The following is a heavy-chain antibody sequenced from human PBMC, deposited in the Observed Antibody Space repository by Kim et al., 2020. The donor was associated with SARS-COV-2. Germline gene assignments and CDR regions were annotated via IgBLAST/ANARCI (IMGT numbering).Heavy chain of an antibody. D-gene: IGHD3-3*01. CDR2: INHSGST. J-gene: IGHJ3*02. CDR1: GGSFSGYY. V-gene: IGHV4-34*01. CDR3: ARGPAYDFWSGRSPPAFD. Sequence: SETLSLTCAVYGGSFSGYYWSWIRQPPGKGLEWIGEINHSGSTNYNPSLKSRVIISVDTSKNQFSLKLSSVTAADTAVYYCARGPAYDFWSGRSPPAFD.